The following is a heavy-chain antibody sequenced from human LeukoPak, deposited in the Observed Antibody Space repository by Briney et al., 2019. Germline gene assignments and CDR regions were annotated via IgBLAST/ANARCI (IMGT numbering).Heavy chain of an antibody. CDR1: GGSISNYY. D-gene: IGHD1-26*01. CDR2: IYTSGST. J-gene: IGHJ4*02. Sequence: PSETLSLTCTVSGGSISNYYWSWIRLPPGEGLEWIGYIYTSGSTNYKPSLESRATISIDTSKNQFSLKMSSVTAADTAVYYRARHKGGRFSESYLHYWGQGTLVTVSS. V-gene: IGHV4-4*09. CDR3: ARHKGGRFSESYLHY.